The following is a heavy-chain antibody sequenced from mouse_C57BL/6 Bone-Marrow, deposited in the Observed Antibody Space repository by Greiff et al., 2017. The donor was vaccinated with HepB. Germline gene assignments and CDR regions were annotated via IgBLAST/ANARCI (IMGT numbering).Heavy chain of an antibody. CDR3: ARPYYYGSSQLYWYFDV. D-gene: IGHD1-1*01. Sequence: LVESGPELVKPGASVKISCKASGYAFSSSWINWVKQRPGKGLEWIGRIYPGDGDTNYNGKFKGKATLTADKSSSTAYMQLSSLTSEDSAVYFCARPYYYGSSQLYWYFDVWGTGTTVTVSS. CDR1: GYAFSSSW. V-gene: IGHV1-82*01. CDR2: IYPGDGDT. J-gene: IGHJ1*03.